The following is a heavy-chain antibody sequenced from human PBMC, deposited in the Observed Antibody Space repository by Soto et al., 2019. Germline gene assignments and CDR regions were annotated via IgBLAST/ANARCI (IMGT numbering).Heavy chain of an antibody. CDR3: ARETGEITRVGGVPLFYINHMDL. D-gene: IGHD3-16*01. CDR1: GGTFNNYA. Sequence: QVQLAQSGAEVKKRGSSVKVSCRVSGGTFNNYAISWVRQAPGEGLEWMGGIIPAFGTPKYAQRFQDRVTISADVCAAKAYVELPSLKSDDAAVSYWARETGEITRVGGVPLFYINHMDLGGPGTTAAVPS. CDR2: IIPAFGTP. V-gene: IGHV1-69*01. J-gene: IGHJ6*02.